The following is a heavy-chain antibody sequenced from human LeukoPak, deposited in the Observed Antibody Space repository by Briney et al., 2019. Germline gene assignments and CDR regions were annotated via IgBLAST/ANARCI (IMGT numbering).Heavy chain of an antibody. D-gene: IGHD1-14*01. Sequence: GESLKISCKGSGYSFNNYWIGWVRQMPGKGLEWMGIIYPGDSDTRYSPSFQGQVTISADKSVTTAYLQWSSLKASDTAMYFCARQTTQYVGTAGVFDYWGQETLVTVSS. V-gene: IGHV5-51*01. CDR3: ARQTTQYVGTAGVFDY. CDR2: IYPGDSDT. J-gene: IGHJ4*02. CDR1: GYSFNNYW.